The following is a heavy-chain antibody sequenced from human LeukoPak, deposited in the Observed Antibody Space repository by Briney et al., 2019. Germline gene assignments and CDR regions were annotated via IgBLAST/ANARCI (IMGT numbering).Heavy chain of an antibody. Sequence: GASVKVSCKASGGTFTSYAISWVRQAPGQGLEWMGGIIPIFGTANYAQKFQGRVTITADKSTSTAYMELRSLRSEDTAVYYCARALGGRSSGWYAFDYWGQGTLVTVSS. CDR1: GGTFTSYA. CDR2: IIPIFGTA. J-gene: IGHJ4*02. V-gene: IGHV1-69*06. CDR3: ARALGGRSSGWYAFDY. D-gene: IGHD6-19*01.